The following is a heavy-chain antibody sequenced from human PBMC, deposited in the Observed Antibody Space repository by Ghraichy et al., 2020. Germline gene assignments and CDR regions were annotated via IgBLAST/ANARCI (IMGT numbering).Heavy chain of an antibody. CDR2: ISYDGSNK. Sequence: GGSLRLSCAASGFTFSSYAMHWVRQAPGKGLEWVAVISYDGSNKYYADSVKGRFTISRDNSKNTLYLQMNSLRAEDTAVYYCARGGYYYDFWSGYPEDPPYYFDYWGQGTLVTVSS. J-gene: IGHJ4*02. D-gene: IGHD3-3*01. V-gene: IGHV3-30*04. CDR3: ARGGYYYDFWSGYPEDPPYYFDY. CDR1: GFTFSSYA.